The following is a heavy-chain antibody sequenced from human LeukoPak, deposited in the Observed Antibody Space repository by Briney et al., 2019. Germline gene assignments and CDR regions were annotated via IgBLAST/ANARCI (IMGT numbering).Heavy chain of an antibody. CDR3: AREGVNSGYDLDY. V-gene: IGHV3-66*02. J-gene: IGHJ4*02. Sequence: GGSLRLSCVVSGFTVSSDYMSWVRQAPGKGLECVSLIYTGGSTYYADSVKGRFTISRDESKNTLYLQMNSLRAEDTAVYYCAREGVNSGYDLDYWGQGTLVTVSS. CDR1: GFTVSSDY. D-gene: IGHD5-12*01. CDR2: IYTGGST.